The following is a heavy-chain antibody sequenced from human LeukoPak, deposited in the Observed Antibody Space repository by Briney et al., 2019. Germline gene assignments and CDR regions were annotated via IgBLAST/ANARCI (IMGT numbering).Heavy chain of an antibody. D-gene: IGHD2-15*01. J-gene: IGHJ4*02. Sequence: SETLSLTCAVYGGSFSDYYWSWIRQPPGKGLEWIGEINHSGSTIYNPSLKSRVTISVDTSKNQFSLKLSSVTAADTAVYYCASSFKYSPRGYWGQGTLVTVSS. CDR1: GGSFSDYY. CDR2: INHSGST. V-gene: IGHV4-34*01. CDR3: ASSFKYSPRGY.